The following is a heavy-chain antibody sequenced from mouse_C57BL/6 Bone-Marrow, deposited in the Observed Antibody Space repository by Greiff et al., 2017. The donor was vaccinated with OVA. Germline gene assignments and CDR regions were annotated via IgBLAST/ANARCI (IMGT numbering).Heavy chain of an antibody. CDR1: GFSFNTYA. D-gene: IGHD2-3*01. CDR3: VRHEGLLRFAY. J-gene: IGHJ3*01. V-gene: IGHV10-1*01. Sequence: EVQLVESGGGLVQPKGSLKLSCAASGFSFNTYAMNWVRQAPGKGLEWVARIRSKSNNYATYYADSVKDRFTISRDDSESMLYLQMNNLKTEDTAMYYGVRHEGLLRFAYWGQGTLVTVSA. CDR2: IRSKSNNYAT.